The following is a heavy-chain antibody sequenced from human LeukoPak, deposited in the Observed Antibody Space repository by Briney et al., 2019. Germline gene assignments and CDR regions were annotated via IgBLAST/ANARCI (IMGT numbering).Heavy chain of an antibody. D-gene: IGHD3-3*01. CDR1: GGSISSYY. CDR3: AAYFDFWRGYPDAFYI. V-gene: IGHV4-4*07. Sequence: SETLSLTCTVSGGSISSYYWSWIRQPAGKGLEWIGRIYTSGSTNYNPSLKSRVTMSVDTSKNQFSLKLSSVTAADTAVYYFAAYFDFWRGYPDAFYIWGQGTMVNVFS. J-gene: IGHJ3*02. CDR2: IYTSGST.